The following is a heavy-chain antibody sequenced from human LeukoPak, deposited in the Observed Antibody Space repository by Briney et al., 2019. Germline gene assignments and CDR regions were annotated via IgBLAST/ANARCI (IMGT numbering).Heavy chain of an antibody. D-gene: IGHD6-19*01. V-gene: IGHV3-74*01. Sequence: GGSLRLSCAASGFTFSSCWMHWVRQAPGKGLVWVSRINSDGSSTSYADSVKGRFTISRDNAKNTLYLQMNSLRAEDTAVYYCARFGSGWNYYFDYGGQGTLVTVSS. J-gene: IGHJ4*02. CDR3: ARFGSGWNYYFDY. CDR1: GFTFSSCW. CDR2: INSDGSST.